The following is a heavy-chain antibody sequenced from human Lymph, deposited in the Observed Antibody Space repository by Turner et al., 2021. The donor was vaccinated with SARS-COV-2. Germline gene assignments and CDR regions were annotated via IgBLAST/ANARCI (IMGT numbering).Heavy chain of an antibody. CDR2: MDHNSGNT. Sequence: QVQLVQSRAEVQKPWASVKVSCMASGYTFTRYDINWVRQATGQGLEWMGWMDHNSGNTGYAQKFQGRVTMTRNTSISTAYMELSSLRSEDTAVYYCERAAQLTVWFDPWGQGTLVTVSS. V-gene: IGHV1-8*01. CDR1: GYTFTRYD. CDR3: ERAAQLTVWFDP. D-gene: IGHD3-9*01. J-gene: IGHJ5*01.